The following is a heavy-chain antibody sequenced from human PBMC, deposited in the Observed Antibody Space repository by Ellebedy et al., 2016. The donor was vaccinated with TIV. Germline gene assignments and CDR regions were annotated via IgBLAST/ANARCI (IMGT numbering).Heavy chain of an antibody. CDR3: ARHRDTALSF. V-gene: IGHV1-46*01. D-gene: IGHD5-18*01. J-gene: IGHJ4*02. Sequence: AASVKVSCKASGYTFTNYYIHWVRQAPGQGLEWMGIINASANSTNYAKKFQDSVIMTWDTSTSTVYLELSSLRSEDTAIYYCARHRDTALSFWGQGTLVTVSS. CDR2: INASANST. CDR1: GYTFTNYY.